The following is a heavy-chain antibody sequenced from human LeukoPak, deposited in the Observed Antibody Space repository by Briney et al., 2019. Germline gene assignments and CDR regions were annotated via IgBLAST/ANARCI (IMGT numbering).Heavy chain of an antibody. CDR2: INTNGAFT. Sequence: PGGSLSLSCAASGFIFSSHWMDWVRQAPGKGLVWVSRINTNGAFTTYADSVKGRFTISRGNAKNSLYLQMNSLRAEDTAVYYCARGGVWRAFWSGNSDYWGQGTLVTVSS. V-gene: IGHV3-74*01. CDR3: ARGGVWRAFWSGNSDY. J-gene: IGHJ4*02. D-gene: IGHD3-3*01. CDR1: GFIFSSHW.